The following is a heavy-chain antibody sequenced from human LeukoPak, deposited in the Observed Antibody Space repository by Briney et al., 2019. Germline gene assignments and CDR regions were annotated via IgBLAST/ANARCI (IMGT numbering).Heavy chain of an antibody. D-gene: IGHD3-22*01. Sequence: ASVKVSCKASGYTFTSYYMHWVRQAPGQGLEWMGIINPSGGSTSYAQKFQGRVTMTRDMSTSTVYMELSSLRSEDTAVYYCAKNGGGPATYYYDSSGYYYGYFDYWGQGTLVTVSS. CDR2: INPSGGST. J-gene: IGHJ4*02. CDR3: AKNGGGPATYYYDSSGYYYGYFDY. V-gene: IGHV1-46*01. CDR1: GYTFTSYY.